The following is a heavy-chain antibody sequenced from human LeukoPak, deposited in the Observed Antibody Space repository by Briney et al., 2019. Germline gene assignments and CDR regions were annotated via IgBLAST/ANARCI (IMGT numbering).Heavy chain of an antibody. Sequence: GSLRLSCAASGFTFSNYEMNWVRQPPGKGLEWIGSIYYSGSTYYNPSLKSRVTISVDTSKNQFSLKLSSVTAADTAVYYCARRDYYYYYMDVWGKGTTVTISS. CDR2: IYYSGST. V-gene: IGHV4-39*01. CDR1: GFTFSNYE. J-gene: IGHJ6*03. CDR3: ARRDYYYYYMDV.